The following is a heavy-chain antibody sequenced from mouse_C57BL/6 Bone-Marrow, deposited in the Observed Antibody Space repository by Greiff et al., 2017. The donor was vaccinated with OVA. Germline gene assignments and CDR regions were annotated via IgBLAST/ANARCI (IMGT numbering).Heavy chain of an antibody. D-gene: IGHD2-3*01. Sequence: DVKLVESGGGLVKPGGSLKLSCAASGFTFSSYTMSWVRQTPEQRLEWVATISGGGGNTYYPDSVKGRFTISRDNAKNTLYLQMSSLRSEDTAVYYCARGWLLPYAMDDWGKGTTVTVSS. CDR1: GFTFSSYT. CDR3: ARGWLLPYAMDD. V-gene: IGHV5-9*04. J-gene: IGHJ4*01. CDR2: ISGGGGNT.